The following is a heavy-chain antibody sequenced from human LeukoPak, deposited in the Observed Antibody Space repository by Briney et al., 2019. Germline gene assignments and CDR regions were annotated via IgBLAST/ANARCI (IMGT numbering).Heavy chain of an antibody. D-gene: IGHD5-24*01. CDR1: GFTFSNSA. V-gene: IGHV1-58*02. J-gene: IGHJ4*02. Sequence: SVKVSCKASGFTFSNSAMQWVRQAPGQRLEWIGWIVVASGNTKYAQKFQERVTITRYMSTSTAYMELSSLRPEDTAVYYCAAAPIEMQQRGFDYWGQGSLVTVSS. CDR2: IVVASGNT. CDR3: AAAPIEMQQRGFDY.